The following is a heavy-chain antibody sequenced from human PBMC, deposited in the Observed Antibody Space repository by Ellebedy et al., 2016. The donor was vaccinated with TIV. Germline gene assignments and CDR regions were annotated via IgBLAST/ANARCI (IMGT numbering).Heavy chain of an antibody. J-gene: IGHJ6*02. D-gene: IGHD3-10*01. CDR2: IYYSGNT. CDR1: GGSINSYY. V-gene: IGHV4-59*12. CDR3: ARLLITMVYGMDV. Sequence: MPSETLSLTCTVSGGSINSYYWSWIRQPPGKGLEWIGNIYYSGNTNYNPSLKSRVTISVDTSKNQFSLKLSSVTAADTAVYYCARLLITMVYGMDVWGQGTTVTVSS.